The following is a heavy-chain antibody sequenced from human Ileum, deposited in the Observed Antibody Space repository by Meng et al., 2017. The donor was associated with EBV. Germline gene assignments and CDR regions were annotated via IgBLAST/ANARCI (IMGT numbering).Heavy chain of an antibody. V-gene: IGHV4-4*02. Sequence: GQLQSSVPGLVKPSGTPSLTCAVSGGSISRSDWWSWVRQPPGKGLEWIGETSHSGSTNYSPSLKSRVTISLDKSKNQLSLKLNSVTAADTAVYYCASSDYYRSDYWGRGTLVTVSS. CDR2: TSHSGST. CDR3: ASSDYYRSDY. J-gene: IGHJ4*02. CDR1: GGSISRSDW. D-gene: IGHD3-22*01.